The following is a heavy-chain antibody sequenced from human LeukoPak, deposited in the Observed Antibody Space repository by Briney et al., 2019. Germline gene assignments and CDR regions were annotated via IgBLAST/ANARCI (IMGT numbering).Heavy chain of an antibody. CDR3: ARQPTRYSSGWYGY. J-gene: IGHJ4*02. D-gene: IGHD6-19*01. Sequence: SETLSLTCAVYGGSFSGYYWSWIRQPPGKGLEWIGEINHSGSTNYNPSLKSRVTISVDTSKNQFSLKLSSVTAADTAVYYCARQPTRYSSGWYGYWGQGTLVTVSS. CDR1: GGSFSGYY. CDR2: INHSGST. V-gene: IGHV4-34*01.